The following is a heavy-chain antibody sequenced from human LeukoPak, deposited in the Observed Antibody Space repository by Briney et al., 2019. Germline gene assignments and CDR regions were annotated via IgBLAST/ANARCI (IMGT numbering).Heavy chain of an antibody. J-gene: IGHJ4*02. CDR1: GFTFSSYW. D-gene: IGHD5-24*01. V-gene: IGHV3-74*01. Sequence: GGSPRLSCAASGFTFSSYWMHWVRQAPGKGLVWVSRINSDGSSTSYADSVKGRFTISRDNAKNSLYLQMNSLRAEDTAVYYCAKIGWLQHTYYFDYWGQGTLVTVSS. CDR2: INSDGSST. CDR3: AKIGWLQHTYYFDY.